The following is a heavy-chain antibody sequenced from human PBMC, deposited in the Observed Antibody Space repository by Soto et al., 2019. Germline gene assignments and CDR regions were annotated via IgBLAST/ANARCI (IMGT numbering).Heavy chain of an antibody. D-gene: IGHD2-21*02. Sequence: SETLSLTCTVSGGSISSGGYFWSWIRQPPGKGLEWIGNIFYSGTTYYNPSLKSRVTISVDTSKNQFSLKLSSVTAADTAIYYCARGGHVVVVTAALDYWGQGTLVTVSS. CDR3: ARGGHVVVVTAALDY. J-gene: IGHJ4*02. CDR2: IFYSGTT. CDR1: GGSISSGGYF. V-gene: IGHV4-31*03.